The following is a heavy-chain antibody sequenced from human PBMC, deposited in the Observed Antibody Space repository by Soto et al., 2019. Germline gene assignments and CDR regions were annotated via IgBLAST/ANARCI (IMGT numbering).Heavy chain of an antibody. J-gene: IGHJ4*02. D-gene: IGHD6-19*01. Sequence: EVQLVESGGGLVQPGGSLRLSCVASGFTFPAYTMNWVRQAPGKGLEWLSYIDSSSSTIYYADSVKGRFTISRDNAKXXXXXXXXXXXXXXXXXXXXXKDLSXXXASSRWGQGTLVTVSS. CDR2: IDSSSSTI. CDR1: GFTFPAYT. CDR3: XKDLSXXXASSR. V-gene: IGHV3-48*01.